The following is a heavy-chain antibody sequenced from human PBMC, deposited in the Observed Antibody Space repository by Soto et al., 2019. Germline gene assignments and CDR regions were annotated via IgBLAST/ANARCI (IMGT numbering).Heavy chain of an antibody. CDR3: ARGPPFGY. V-gene: IGHV4-30-2*01. CDR1: GGSISSGGYS. J-gene: IGHJ4*02. Sequence: TLSLTCAVSGGSISSGGYSWSWIRQPPGKGLEWIGFIYHSGSTYYNPSLKSRVTISVDRSKNQFSLKLSSVTAADTAVYYCARGPPFGYWGQGTLVTVSS. CDR2: IYHSGST. D-gene: IGHD3-10*01.